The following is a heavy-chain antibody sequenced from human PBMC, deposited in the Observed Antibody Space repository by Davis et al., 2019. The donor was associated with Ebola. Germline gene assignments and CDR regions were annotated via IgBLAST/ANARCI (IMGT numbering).Heavy chain of an antibody. Sequence: SETLSLTCAISGDSVSSNSAAWNWIRQSPSRGLEWLGRTYYRSKWYNDYGVSVKSRITINPDTSKNQFSLQLNSVTPEDTAVYFCARVSDFVVEPSTIPILAFDIWGQGTMVTVSS. CDR3: ARVSDFVVEPSTIPILAFDI. CDR1: GDSVSSNSAA. CDR2: TYYRSKWYN. J-gene: IGHJ3*02. V-gene: IGHV6-1*01. D-gene: IGHD2-2*02.